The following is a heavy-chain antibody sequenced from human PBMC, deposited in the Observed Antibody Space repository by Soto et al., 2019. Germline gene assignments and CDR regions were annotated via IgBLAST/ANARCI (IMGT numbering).Heavy chain of an antibody. CDR3: ARVFGSSSSYDY. D-gene: IGHD2-2*01. J-gene: IGHJ4*02. Sequence: PSETLSLTCGVSGYSISSGYYWGWIRQPPGKGLEWIGSIYHSGSTHHNPSLKSRVTISADTSKNQFSLKLSSVTAADTAVYYCARVFGSSSSYDYWGQGTLVTVSS. CDR2: IYHSGST. CDR1: GYSISSGYY. V-gene: IGHV4-38-2*01.